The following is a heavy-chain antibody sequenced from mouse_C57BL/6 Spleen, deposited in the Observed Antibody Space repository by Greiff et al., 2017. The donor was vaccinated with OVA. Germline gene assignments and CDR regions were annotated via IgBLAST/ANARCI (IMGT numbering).Heavy chain of an antibody. CDR2: LSDGGSYT. V-gene: IGHV5-4*01. CDR1: GFTFSSYA. CDR3: ARGRLRYYVDY. Sequence: EVQLVESGGGLVKPGGSLKLSCAASGFTFSSYAMSWVRQTPEKRLEWVATLSDGGSYTYSPANVKGRFTISRDNAKNNQYLQMSHLKSEDTAMYYCARGRLRYYVDYWGQGTTLTVSS. D-gene: IGHD1-1*01. J-gene: IGHJ2*01.